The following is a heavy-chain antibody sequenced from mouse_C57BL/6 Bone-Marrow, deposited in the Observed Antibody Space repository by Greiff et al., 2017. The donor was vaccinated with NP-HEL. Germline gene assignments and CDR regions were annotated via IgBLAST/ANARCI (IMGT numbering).Heavy chain of an antibody. CDR2: IDPSDSYT. V-gene: IGHV1-69*01. D-gene: IGHD1-1*01. J-gene: IGHJ3*01. Sequence: QVQLQQPGAELVMPGASVKLSCKASGYTFTSYWMHWVKQRPGQGLEWIGEIDPSDSYTNYNQKFKGKSTLTVDKSSSTAYMQLSSLTSEDSAVYYCARLYCGAWFAYWGQGTLVTVSA. CDR1: GYTFTSYW. CDR3: ARLYCGAWFAY.